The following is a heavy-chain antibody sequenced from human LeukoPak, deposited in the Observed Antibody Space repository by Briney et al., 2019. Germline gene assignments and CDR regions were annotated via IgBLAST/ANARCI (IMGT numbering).Heavy chain of an antibody. J-gene: IGHJ5*02. CDR1: GYTLTELS. Sequence: ASVTVSCKVSGYTLTELSMHWVRQAPGKGSEWMGGFDPEDGETSYAQKFQGRVTMTDDTSTDTAYMELSSLRSEDTAVYYCATVRYYDFWSGYSVNCFDPWGQGTLVTVSS. CDR2: FDPEDGET. V-gene: IGHV1-24*01. CDR3: ATVRYYDFWSGYSVNCFDP. D-gene: IGHD3-3*01.